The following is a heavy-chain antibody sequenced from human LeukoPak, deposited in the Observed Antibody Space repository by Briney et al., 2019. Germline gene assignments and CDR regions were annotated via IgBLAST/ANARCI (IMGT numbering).Heavy chain of an antibody. CDR1: GFTFSSYW. CDR2: IKQDGSEK. Sequence: GGSLRLSCAASGFTFSSYWMSWVRQAPGKGLEWVANIKQDGSEKYYVDSVKGRFTISRDNAKNSLYLQMSSLRAEDTAVYYCARLYYYDSSGYYYLGYFDYWGQGTLVTVSS. J-gene: IGHJ4*02. CDR3: ARLYYYDSSGYYYLGYFDY. D-gene: IGHD3-22*01. V-gene: IGHV3-7*01.